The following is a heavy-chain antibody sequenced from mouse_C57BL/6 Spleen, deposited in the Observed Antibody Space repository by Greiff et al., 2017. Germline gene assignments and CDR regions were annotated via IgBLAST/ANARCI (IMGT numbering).Heavy chain of an antibody. CDR3: ARNYNGYFDY. D-gene: IGHD2-1*01. V-gene: IGHV1-52*01. CDR2: IDPSDSET. Sequence: QVQLQQPGAELVRPRSSVKLSCKASGYTFTSYWMHWVKQRPIQGLEWIGNIDPSDSETHYNQKFKDKATLTVDKSSSTAYMQLSSLTSEDSAVYYCARNYNGYFDYWGQGTTLTVSS. CDR1: GYTFTSYW. J-gene: IGHJ2*01.